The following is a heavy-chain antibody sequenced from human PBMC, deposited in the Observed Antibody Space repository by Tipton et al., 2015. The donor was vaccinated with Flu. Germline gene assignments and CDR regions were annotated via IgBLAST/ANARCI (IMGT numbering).Heavy chain of an antibody. CDR1: GAFISRHY. J-gene: IGHJ5*02. CDR2: FFHGGNT. Sequence: TLSLTCNVSGAFISRHYWSWIRQPPGKGLEWIGSFFHGGNTNYNPSLNNRVTISVDTSKNHFSLKLTSVTAADTAVYYCARRDYSNYVSEPKNWFHPWGQGILVTVSS. CDR3: ARRDYSNYVSEPKNWFHP. V-gene: IGHV4-59*08. D-gene: IGHD4-11*01.